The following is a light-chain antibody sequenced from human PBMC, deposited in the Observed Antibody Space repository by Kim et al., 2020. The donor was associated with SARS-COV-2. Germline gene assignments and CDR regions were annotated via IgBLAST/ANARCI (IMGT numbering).Light chain of an antibody. Sequence: QTVVTQEPSFSVSPGGTVTLTCGLSSGSVSTRYYASWYQQTPGQAPRTLIYNTNIRSSGVPDRFSGSILGNKAALTITGAQADDESDYYCVLYMSSGISGGVFGGGTQLTVL. V-gene: IGLV8-61*01. J-gene: IGLJ3*02. CDR3: VLYMSSGISGGV. CDR2: NTN. CDR1: SGSVSTRYY.